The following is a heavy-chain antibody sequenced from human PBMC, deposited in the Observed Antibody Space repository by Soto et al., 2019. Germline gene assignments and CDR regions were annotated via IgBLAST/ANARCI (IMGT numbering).Heavy chain of an antibody. J-gene: IGHJ4*02. D-gene: IGHD3-16*01. Sequence: EVQLVESGGGLVKPGGSLRLSCAASGFTFSNAWMHWVRQAPGKGLEWVGRIKSKTAGGTTDYAAPVKGRFTISRDDSKNTLYLQMNSLKTEDTAVYYCTARWRGLLGAGDYFAYWGQGTLVTVSS. V-gene: IGHV3-15*07. CDR1: GFTFSNAW. CDR3: TARWRGLLGAGDYFAY. CDR2: IKSKTAGGTT.